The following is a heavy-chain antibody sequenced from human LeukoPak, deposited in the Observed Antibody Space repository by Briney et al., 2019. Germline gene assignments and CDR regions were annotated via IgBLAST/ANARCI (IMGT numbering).Heavy chain of an antibody. CDR1: GYTFTGYY. D-gene: IGHD3-22*01. V-gene: IGHV1-18*04. Sequence: ASVKVSCKASGYTFTGYYMHWVRQAPGQGLEWMGWISPYNGNTNYEQKFQGRVTMTTDTSTSTAYMELRSLRSDDTAVYYCVRGLPPYYDTSGYYELDYWGQGTLVTVSS. CDR2: ISPYNGNT. J-gene: IGHJ4*02. CDR3: VRGLPPYYDTSGYYELDY.